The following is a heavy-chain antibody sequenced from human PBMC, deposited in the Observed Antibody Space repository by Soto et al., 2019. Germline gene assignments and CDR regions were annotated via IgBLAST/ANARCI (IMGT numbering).Heavy chain of an antibody. D-gene: IGHD3-16*01. Sequence: KTSETLSLTCTVSGGSVNSGSYYWSWIRQPSGKGLEWIGYIYYNGSTNYNPSLKSRLTISVDTSKNQFSLKLSSVTAADTAVYYCARSTYGSFDYWGQGTLVTVSS. CDR1: GGSVNSGSYY. J-gene: IGHJ4*02. CDR2: IYYNGST. V-gene: IGHV4-61*01. CDR3: ARSTYGSFDY.